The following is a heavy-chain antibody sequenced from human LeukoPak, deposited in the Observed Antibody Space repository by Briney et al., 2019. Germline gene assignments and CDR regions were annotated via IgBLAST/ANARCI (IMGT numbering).Heavy chain of an antibody. Sequence: PGGSLRLSCAASGFTFSSYAMSWVRQAPGKGLEWVSAISGSGGSTYYADSVKGRFTISRDNSKNTLYLQMNSLRAEDTAVYYCAKDPNYGDYERMGNNWFDPWGQGTLVTVSS. V-gene: IGHV3-23*01. CDR1: GFTFSSYA. CDR2: ISGSGGST. D-gene: IGHD4-17*01. CDR3: AKDPNYGDYERMGNNWFDP. J-gene: IGHJ5*02.